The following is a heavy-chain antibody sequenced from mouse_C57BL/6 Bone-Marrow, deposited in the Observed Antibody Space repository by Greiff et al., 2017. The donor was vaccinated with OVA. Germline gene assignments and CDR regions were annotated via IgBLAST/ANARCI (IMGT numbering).Heavy chain of an antibody. J-gene: IGHJ2*01. CDR1: GYSITSGYY. V-gene: IGHV3-6*01. Sequence: EVKLMESGPGLVKPSQSLSLTCSVTGYSITSGYYWNWIRQFPGNKLEWMGYISYDGSNNYNPSLKNRISITRDTSKNQFFLKLNSVTTEDTATYYCARGYYGSAYWGQGTTLTVSS. D-gene: IGHD1-1*01. CDR2: ISYDGSN. CDR3: ARGYYGSAY.